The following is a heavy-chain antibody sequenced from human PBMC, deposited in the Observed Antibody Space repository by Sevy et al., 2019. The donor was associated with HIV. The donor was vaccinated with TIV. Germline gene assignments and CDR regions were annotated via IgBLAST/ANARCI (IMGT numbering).Heavy chain of an antibody. V-gene: IGHV3-53*01. Sequence: GGSLRLSCAASGFTVSRNYMSWVRQAPGKGLEWVSVIYSGGSTNYADAVKGRCTISRDNTKNTLYLQMNSLIAEDAAVFYCARERIVGATWGGFDYWGQGTLVTVSS. J-gene: IGHJ4*02. CDR3: ARERIVGATWGGFDY. D-gene: IGHD1-26*01. CDR1: GFTVSRNY. CDR2: IYSGGST.